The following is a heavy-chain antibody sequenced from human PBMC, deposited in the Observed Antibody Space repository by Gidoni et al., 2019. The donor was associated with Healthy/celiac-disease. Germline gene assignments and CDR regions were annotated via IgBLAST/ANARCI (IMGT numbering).Heavy chain of an antibody. CDR2: IYYSGST. J-gene: IGHJ6*03. CDR1: CGSISSRSYY. V-gene: IGHV4-39*01. Sequence: QLQLQESGPGLVKPSETLSLTCTVPCGSISSRSYYWGWIRQPPGKGLEWIGSIYYSGSTYYNPSLKSRVTISVDTSKNQFSLKLSSVTAADTAVYYCARTARDYYYYYMDVWGKGTTVTVSS. D-gene: IGHD6-6*01. CDR3: ARTARDYYYYYMDV.